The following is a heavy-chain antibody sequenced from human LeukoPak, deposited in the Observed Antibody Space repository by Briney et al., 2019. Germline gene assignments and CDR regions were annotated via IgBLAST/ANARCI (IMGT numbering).Heavy chain of an antibody. CDR1: GGSISNYY. CDR3: AREPVRYFDWLFSYYYYMDV. D-gene: IGHD3-9*01. V-gene: IGHV4-4*07. CDR2: IYTSGST. J-gene: IGHJ6*03. Sequence: PSETLSLTCTVSGGSISNYYWSWIRQPAGKGLEWIGRIYTSGSTNYNPSLKSRVTMSVDTSKNQFSLKLSSVTAADTAVYYCAREPVRYFDWLFSYYYYMDVWGKGTTVTISS.